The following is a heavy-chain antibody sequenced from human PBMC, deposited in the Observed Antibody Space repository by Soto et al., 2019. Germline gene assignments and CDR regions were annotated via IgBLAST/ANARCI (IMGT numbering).Heavy chain of an antibody. V-gene: IGHV5-51*01. CDR2: IYPGGSDT. D-gene: IGHD3-3*01. CDR3: ARQSELRFLEWLPGEFDY. Sequence: GESLKISCKGSGYSFTSYWIGWVRQMPGKGLEWMGIIYPGGSDTRYSPSFQGQVTISADKSISTAYLQWSSLKASDTAMYYCARQSELRFLEWLPGEFDYWGQGTLVTVSS. CDR1: GYSFTSYW. J-gene: IGHJ4*02.